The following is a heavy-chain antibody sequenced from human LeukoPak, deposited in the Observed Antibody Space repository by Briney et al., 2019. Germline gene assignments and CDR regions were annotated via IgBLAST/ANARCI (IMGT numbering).Heavy chain of an antibody. CDR2: ISGSGGST. CDR1: GFTFSSYA. Sequence: GGSLRLSCAASGFTFSSYAMSWVRQAPGKGLEWVSAISGSGGSTYYADSVKGRFTISRDNSKNTLYLQMNSLRAEDTAMYYCAKDPYSYGSYFDYWGQGTLVTVSS. V-gene: IGHV3-23*01. D-gene: IGHD5-18*01. J-gene: IGHJ4*02. CDR3: AKDPYSYGSYFDY.